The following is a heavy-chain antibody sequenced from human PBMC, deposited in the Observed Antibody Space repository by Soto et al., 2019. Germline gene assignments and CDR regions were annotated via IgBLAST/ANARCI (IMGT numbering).Heavy chain of an antibody. CDR1: GYSIISGYY. CDR3: ARGYCSGGSCYSSDRGLFDP. D-gene: IGHD2-15*01. CDR2: IYHSGST. Sequence: KPSETLSLTCAVSGYSIISGYYLGWILQPPGKGLEWIGSIYHSGSTYYNPSLKSRVTISVDTSKNQFSLKLSSVTAADTAVYYCARGYCSGGSCYSSDRGLFDPWGQGTLVTVSS. V-gene: IGHV4-38-2*01. J-gene: IGHJ5*02.